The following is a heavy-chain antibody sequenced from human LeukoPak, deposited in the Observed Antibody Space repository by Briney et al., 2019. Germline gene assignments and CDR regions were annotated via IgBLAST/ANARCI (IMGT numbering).Heavy chain of an antibody. V-gene: IGHV4-30-2*01. CDR2: IYHSGST. Sequence: PSETLSLTCTVSGGSISSGGYYWSWIRQPPGKGLEWIGYIYHSGSTYYNPSLKSRVTISVDRSKNQFSLKLSSVTAADTAVYYCASSQGIAAAGTDWFDPWGQGTLVTVSS. CDR3: ASSQGIAAAGTDWFDP. D-gene: IGHD6-13*01. J-gene: IGHJ5*02. CDR1: GGSISSGGYY.